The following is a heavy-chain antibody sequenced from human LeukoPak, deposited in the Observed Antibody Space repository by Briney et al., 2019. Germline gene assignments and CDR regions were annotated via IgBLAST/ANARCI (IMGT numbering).Heavy chain of an antibody. J-gene: IGHJ4*02. CDR2: ISGSGGNT. D-gene: IGHD3-16*01. CDR1: GFTFSSYA. Sequence: GGSLRLSCAASGFTFSSYAMSWVRQAPGKGLEWVSAISGSGGNTYYADSVKGRFTISRDNSRDTLYLQMNSVRAEDTAVYYCAKGYYDYVWGSYYFDYWGQGTLVTVSS. CDR3: AKGYYDYVWGSYYFDY. V-gene: IGHV3-23*01.